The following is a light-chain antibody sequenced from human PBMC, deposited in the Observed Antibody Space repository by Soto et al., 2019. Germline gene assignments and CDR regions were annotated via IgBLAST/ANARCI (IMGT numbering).Light chain of an antibody. CDR3: SSYTSRSTVV. J-gene: IGLJ2*01. CDR1: SSDVGGYNY. CDR2: DVS. V-gene: IGLV2-14*01. Sequence: QSALTQPASVSGSPGQSITISCTGTSSDVGGYNYVSWYQQHPGKAPKLMIYDVSNRPSGVSNRFSGSKSGNTPSLTISGLQAEDEADYYCSSYTSRSTVVFGGGTKLTVL.